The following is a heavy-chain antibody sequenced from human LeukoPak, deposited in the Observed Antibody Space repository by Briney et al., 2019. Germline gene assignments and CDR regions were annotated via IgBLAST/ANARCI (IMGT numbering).Heavy chain of an antibody. J-gene: IGHJ6*02. V-gene: IGHV4-4*08. Sequence: SETLSLTCTVSGGSIINYHWSWIRQPPGKGLEWIGYIYYSGNTKYNPSLKSRVTMSVDTSKNQFSLELTSVTAADTAVYYCARDMDPRYYYYGMDVWGQGTTVTVSS. CDR1: GGSIINYH. CDR2: IYYSGNT. CDR3: ARDMDPRYYYYGMDV. D-gene: IGHD2-2*03.